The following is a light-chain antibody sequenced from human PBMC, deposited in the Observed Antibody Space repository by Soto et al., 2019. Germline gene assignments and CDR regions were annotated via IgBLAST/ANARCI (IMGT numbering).Light chain of an antibody. CDR1: SSDVGSYNR. CDR2: DVS. Sequence: QSALTQPPSVSGSPGQAVTISCSGTSSDVGSYNRVSWYQQPPGTAPKLMLYDVSNRPSGVSDRFSGSKSGNTASLTISGLQAEDEADCYCSSFTSSSTYVFGTGTKLTVL. V-gene: IGLV2-18*02. J-gene: IGLJ1*01. CDR3: SSFTSSSTYV.